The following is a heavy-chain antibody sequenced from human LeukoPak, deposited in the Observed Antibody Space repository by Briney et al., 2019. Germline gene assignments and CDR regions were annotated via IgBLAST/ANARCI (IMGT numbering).Heavy chain of an antibody. J-gene: IGHJ4*02. CDR3: AILARDAFVTGATTYYLDY. Sequence: PGGSLRLSCAASGFTFSSYGMHWVRQAPGKGLEWVAVISYDGSNKYYADSVKGRFTISRDNSKNTLYLQMNSLRAEDTAVYYCAILARDAFVTGATTYYLDYWGQGTLVTVSS. CDR1: GFTFSSYG. V-gene: IGHV3-30*03. D-gene: IGHD1-26*01. CDR2: ISYDGSNK.